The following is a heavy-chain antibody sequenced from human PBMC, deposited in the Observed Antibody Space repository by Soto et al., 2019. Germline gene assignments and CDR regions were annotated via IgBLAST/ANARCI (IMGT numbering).Heavy chain of an antibody. V-gene: IGHV3-74*01. CDR1: GFTFSDYY. D-gene: IGHD6-13*01. CDR3: ASGSIDYSSSWYDY. Sequence: GGSLRLSCAASGFTFSDYYMSWIRQAPGKGLVWVSRINSDGSTIDYADSVKGRFTISRDNAKNMVYVQMNSLRAEDTVVYYCASGSIDYSSSWYDYWGQGTLVTVSS. J-gene: IGHJ4*02. CDR2: INSDGSTI.